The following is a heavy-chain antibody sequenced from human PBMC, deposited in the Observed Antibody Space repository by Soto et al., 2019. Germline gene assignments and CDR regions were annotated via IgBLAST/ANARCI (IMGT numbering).Heavy chain of an antibody. CDR1: GFTFSRYS. V-gene: IGHV3-21*06. Sequence: DVQLVESGGGLVRPGGSLRLSCEASGFTFSRYSMNWVRQAPGKGLEWVSSISSTTNYIYYADSMKGRFTVSRDNAKNLVYLDMNSLSAQDTVVYYCARESEDLTSNFDFWGQGTQVTVSS. CDR2: ISSTTNYI. CDR3: ARESEDLTSNFDF. J-gene: IGHJ4*02.